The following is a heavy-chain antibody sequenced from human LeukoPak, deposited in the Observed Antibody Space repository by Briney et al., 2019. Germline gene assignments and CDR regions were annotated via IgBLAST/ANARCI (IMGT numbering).Heavy chain of an antibody. CDR1: GGTFSSYA. V-gene: IGHV1-69*01. CDR2: IIPIFGTA. J-gene: IGHJ4*02. CDR3: ARVDLSWDSSGYSQAANDY. D-gene: IGHD3-22*01. Sequence: ASVKISCKASGGTFSSYAISWVRQAPGHGLEWMGGIIPIFGTANYAQKFQGRVTITADESTSTAYMELSRLRSDDTAVYYCARVDLSWDSSGYSQAANDYWGQGTLDTVSS.